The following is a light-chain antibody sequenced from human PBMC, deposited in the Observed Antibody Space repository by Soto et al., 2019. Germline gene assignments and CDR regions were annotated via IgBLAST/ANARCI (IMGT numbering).Light chain of an antibody. CDR3: QQYNSYPLT. J-gene: IGKJ4*01. CDR2: DAS. Sequence: EIVLTQSPGTLSLSPGERATLSCRASQSVSSSYLAWYQQKPGLAPRLLIYDASSRATGIPDRFSGSGSGTDFTLTISRLEPEDFATYYCQQYNSYPLTFGGGTKVDIK. V-gene: IGKV3D-20*01. CDR1: QSVSSSY.